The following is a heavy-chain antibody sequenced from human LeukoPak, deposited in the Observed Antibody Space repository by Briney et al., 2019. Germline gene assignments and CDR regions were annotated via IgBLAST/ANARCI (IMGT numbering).Heavy chain of an antibody. CDR2: IYHSGST. CDR3: ARDGGDIAVAGTDWFDP. Sequence: SETLSLTCTVSGGSISSGGYYWSWIRQPPGKGLEWIGYIYHSGSTYYNPSLKSRVTISVDRSKNQFSLKLSSVTAADTAVYYCARDGGDIAVAGTDWFDPWGQGTLVTVSS. J-gene: IGHJ5*02. CDR1: GGSISSGGYY. V-gene: IGHV4-30-2*01. D-gene: IGHD6-19*01.